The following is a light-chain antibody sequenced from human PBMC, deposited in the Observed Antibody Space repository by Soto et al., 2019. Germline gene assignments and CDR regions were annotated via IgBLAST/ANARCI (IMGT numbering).Light chain of an antibody. J-gene: IGLJ3*02. CDR2: EVS. Sequence: QSVLTQPPSASGSPGQSVTISCTGTSSDVGGYKYVSWYQQHPGKAPKLMIYEVSKRPSGVPDRFSGSKSGNTASLTVSGLQAEDEADYYCSSYAGSNNWVFGEGTKLTVL. CDR3: SSYAGSNNWV. CDR1: SSDVGGYKY. V-gene: IGLV2-8*01.